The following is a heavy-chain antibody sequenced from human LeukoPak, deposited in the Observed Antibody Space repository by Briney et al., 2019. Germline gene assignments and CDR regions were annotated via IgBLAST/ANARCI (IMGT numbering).Heavy chain of an antibody. V-gene: IGHV4-31*03. D-gene: IGHD6-13*01. CDR1: GGSISSGGYY. CDR3: AIAPGYSSSWLLDY. J-gene: IGHJ4*02. CDR2: IYYSGST. Sequence: SETLSLTCTVSGGSISSGGYYWSWIRQHPGEGLEWIGYIYYSGSTYYNPSLKSRVTISVDTSKNQFSLKLSSVTAADTAVYYCAIAPGYSSSWLLDYWGQGTLVTVSS.